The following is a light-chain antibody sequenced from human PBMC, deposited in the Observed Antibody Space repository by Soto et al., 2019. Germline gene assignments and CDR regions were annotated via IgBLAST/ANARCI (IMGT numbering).Light chain of an antibody. Sequence: QLVLTQSPSASASLGASVKLTCTLSSGHSSYAIAWQHQQPEKGPRYLMKLNSDGSHSKGDGIPDRFSGSSSGAERYLIISSLQSEDEADYYCQTWGTGIHVFGTGTKVTVL. CDR1: SGHSSYA. CDR2: LNSDGSH. V-gene: IGLV4-69*01. J-gene: IGLJ1*01. CDR3: QTWGTGIHV.